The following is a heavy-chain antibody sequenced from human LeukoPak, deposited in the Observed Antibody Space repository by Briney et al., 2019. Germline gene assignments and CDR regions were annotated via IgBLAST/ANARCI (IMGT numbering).Heavy chain of an antibody. D-gene: IGHD5-24*01. Sequence: ASVKVSCKASGYIFTRYYMHWVRQAPGQGLEWMGLIDPSGGSTSYAQNFQGGVTMTRDATTNTVYLELSSLRSEDTAAYYCARDFGEMPNYWGQGTLVTVSS. J-gene: IGHJ4*02. CDR1: GYIFTRYY. CDR2: IDPSGGST. V-gene: IGHV1-46*01. CDR3: ARDFGEMPNY.